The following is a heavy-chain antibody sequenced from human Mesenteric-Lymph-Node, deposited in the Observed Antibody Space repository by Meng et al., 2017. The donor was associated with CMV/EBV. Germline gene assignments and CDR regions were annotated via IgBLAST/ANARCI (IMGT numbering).Heavy chain of an antibody. CDR3: ARKGGKHDY. CDR1: GFTFSNYA. CDR2: ISSSGSTI. D-gene: IGHD4-23*01. Sequence: GESLKISCAASGFTFSNYAMSWVRQAPGKGLEWVSYISSSGSTIYYADSVKGRFTISRDNAKNSLYLQMNSLRAEDTAVYYCARKGGKHDYWGQGTLVTVSS. V-gene: IGHV3-11*04. J-gene: IGHJ4*02.